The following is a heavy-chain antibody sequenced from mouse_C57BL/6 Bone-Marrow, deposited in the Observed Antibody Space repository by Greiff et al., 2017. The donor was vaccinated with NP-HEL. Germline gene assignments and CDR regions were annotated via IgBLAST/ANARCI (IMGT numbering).Heavy chain of an antibody. J-gene: IGHJ2*01. CDR3: ARGAIVTGDYFDY. D-gene: IGHD2-5*01. V-gene: IGHV5-2*01. CDR1: EYEFPSHD. CDR2: INSDGGST. Sequence: EVKVVESGGGLVQPGESLKLSCESNEYEFPSHDMSWVRKTPEKRLELVAAINSDGGSTYYPDTMERRFIISRDNTKKTLYLQMSSLRSEDTALYYCARGAIVTGDYFDYWGQGTTLTVSS.